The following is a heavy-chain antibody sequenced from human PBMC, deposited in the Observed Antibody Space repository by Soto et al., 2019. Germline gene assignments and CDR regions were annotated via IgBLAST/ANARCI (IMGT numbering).Heavy chain of an antibody. CDR1: GFNFDDYA. CDR2: ISWESGSI. V-gene: IGHV3-9*01. J-gene: IGHJ6*02. Sequence: GGSLRLSCAASGFNFDDYAMHWVRQIPGKGLEWVSGISWESGSIGYADSVKGRFSISRDNAKNSLYLQMNSLRAEDTAVYYCARDMVRGMDVWGQGTTVTVSS. CDR3: ARDMVRGMDV.